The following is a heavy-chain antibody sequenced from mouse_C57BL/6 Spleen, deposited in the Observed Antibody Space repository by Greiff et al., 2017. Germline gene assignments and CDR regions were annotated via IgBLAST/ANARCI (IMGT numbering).Heavy chain of an antibody. CDR3: ARVGRYYGLDY. Sequence: QVQLQQPGAELVKPGASVKLSCKASGYTFTSYWMQWVKQRPGQGLEWIGEIDPSDSYTNYNQKFKGKATLTVDTSSSTAYMQLSSLTSEDSAVYYCARVGRYYGLDYWGQGTTLTVSS. CDR2: IDPSDSYT. D-gene: IGHD1-2*01. J-gene: IGHJ2*01. V-gene: IGHV1-50*01. CDR1: GYTFTSYW.